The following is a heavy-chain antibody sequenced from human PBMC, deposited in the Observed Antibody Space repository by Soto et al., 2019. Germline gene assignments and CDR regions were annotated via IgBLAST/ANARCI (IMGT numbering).Heavy chain of an antibody. CDR3: ARTLTIKGAFDI. V-gene: IGHV4-31*03. CDR2: IYYSGST. CDR1: GGSISSGGYY. D-gene: IGHD3-9*01. Sequence: PSETLSLTCTVSGGSISSGGYYWSWIRQHPGKGLEWIGYIYYSGSTYYNPSLKSRVTISVDTSKNQFSLKLSSVTAADTAVYYCARTLTIKGAFDIWGQGTMVTVSS. J-gene: IGHJ3*02.